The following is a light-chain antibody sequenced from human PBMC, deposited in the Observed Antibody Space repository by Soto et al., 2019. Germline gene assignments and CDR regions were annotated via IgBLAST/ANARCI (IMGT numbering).Light chain of an antibody. CDR1: SNNY. CDR3: NSYAGNNIVL. J-gene: IGLJ2*01. V-gene: IGLV2-8*01. Sequence: QSALTQPPSASGSLGQSVTISCTGFSNNYVSWYQQHPGKAPKLMIYEVTKRPSGVPDRFSGSKSGDTASLTVSGLQAEDEADYYCNSYAGNNIVLFGGGTKLTVL. CDR2: EVT.